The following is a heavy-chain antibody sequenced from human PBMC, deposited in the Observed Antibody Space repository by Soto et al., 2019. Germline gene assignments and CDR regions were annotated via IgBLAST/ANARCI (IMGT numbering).Heavy chain of an antibody. Sequence: GESQKKTCPGSGYRFSKVWIRWVGQNAGQRLGWMGKIDPDDSHTDYSPSFQGHVTLSGDKSIGSVYLEWSSLKATDSGTYYCARHGAVASDIEVTSSDAFIVWGQAIVVTV. J-gene: IGHJ3*01. CDR3: ARHGAVASDIEVTSSDAFIV. V-gene: IGHV5-10-1*01. CDR1: GYRFSKVW. D-gene: IGHD6-19*01. CDR2: IDPDDSHT.